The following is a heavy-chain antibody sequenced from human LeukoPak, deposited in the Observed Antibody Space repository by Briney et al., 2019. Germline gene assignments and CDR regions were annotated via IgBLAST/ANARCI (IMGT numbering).Heavy chain of an antibody. V-gene: IGHV3-30*04. J-gene: IGHJ5*02. D-gene: IGHD3-22*01. CDR1: GFTFSTYA. CDR3: ARCSTSSGRSVRWFDP. CDR2: MSYDGRFE. Sequence: QPGRSLRLSCADSGFTFSTYAMHWVRQAPGKGLEWVAVMSYDGRFEYYADSVKGRFTISRDNSENTLYLHMNSLSTEDTAVYYCARCSTSSGRSVRWFDPWGQGTLVTVSP.